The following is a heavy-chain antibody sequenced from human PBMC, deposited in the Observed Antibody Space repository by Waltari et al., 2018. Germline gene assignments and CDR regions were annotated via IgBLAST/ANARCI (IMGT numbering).Heavy chain of an antibody. Sequence: EVQLVESGGGLVKPGGSLRLSCAASGFTFSSYSMNWVRPAPGKGLEWVSSISSSSSYIYYADSVKGRFTISRDNAKNSLYLQMNSLRAEDTAVYYCARGPQQLETYFDYWGQGTLVTVSS. CDR1: GFTFSSYS. D-gene: IGHD6-13*01. CDR2: ISSSSSYI. CDR3: ARGPQQLETYFDY. V-gene: IGHV3-21*01. J-gene: IGHJ4*02.